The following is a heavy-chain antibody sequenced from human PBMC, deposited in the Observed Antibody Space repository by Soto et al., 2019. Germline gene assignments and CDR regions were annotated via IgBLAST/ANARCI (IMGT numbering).Heavy chain of an antibody. CDR3: VRNYCGTNSCHDWFDT. V-gene: IGHV1-2*02. CDR2: INPNSGGT. J-gene: IGHJ5*02. CDR1: GYIFIDYY. Sequence: ASVKVSCKASGYIFIDYYINWVRQAPGQGLEWMGWINPNSGGTKYAEQFQGRVTMTTDTSITTAYMELSGLRSDDTAVYYCVRNYCGTNSCHDWFDTWGQGTPVTVSS. D-gene: IGHD2-21*01.